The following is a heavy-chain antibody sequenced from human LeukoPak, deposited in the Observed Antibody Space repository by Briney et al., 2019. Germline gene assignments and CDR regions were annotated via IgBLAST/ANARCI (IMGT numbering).Heavy chain of an antibody. D-gene: IGHD2-2*01. CDR3: GKVTAGSCSTSCPLDS. V-gene: IGHV3-64*01. Sequence: GGSLRLSCAASGFTFSRYSMHWVRQAPGKGLEYVSAISSNGGSTYYANSVKGRFTISRDNSKNTLYLQMGSLRVEDAAVYFCGKVTAGSCSTSCPLDSWGQGTLVTVSS. CDR1: GFTFSRYS. CDR2: ISSNGGST. J-gene: IGHJ4*02.